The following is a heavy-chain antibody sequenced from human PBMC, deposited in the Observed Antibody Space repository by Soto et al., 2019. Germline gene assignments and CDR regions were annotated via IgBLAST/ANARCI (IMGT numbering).Heavy chain of an antibody. D-gene: IGHD3-16*02. CDR2: FYYSGST. J-gene: IGHJ4*02. CDR3: ARHYRQEVFDY. Sequence: QLQLQESGPGLVKPSETLSLTCTVSGGSISSSSYYWGWIRQPPGKGLEWIGSFYYSGSTYYNPSLKSRVTISVDTSKNQFSLKLSSVTAADTAVYYWARHYRQEVFDYWGQGTLVTVSS. V-gene: IGHV4-39*01. CDR1: GGSISSSSYY.